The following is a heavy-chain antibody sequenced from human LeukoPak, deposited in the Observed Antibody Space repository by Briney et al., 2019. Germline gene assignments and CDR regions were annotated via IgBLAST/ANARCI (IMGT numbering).Heavy chain of an antibody. D-gene: IGHD3-16*02. J-gene: IGHJ4*02. CDR1: GGSISGYY. CDR3: ARGPGPYDYVWGSYRRSGSGLDY. CDR2: MYYTGST. Sequence: PSETLSLTCTVSGGSISGYYWSWIRQPPGKGLEWIGCMYYTGSTNYSPSLKSRITMSLDTSKTQFSLNLSSMTAADTAVYYCARGPGPYDYVWGSYRRSGSGLDYWGQGTLVTVSS. V-gene: IGHV4-59*12.